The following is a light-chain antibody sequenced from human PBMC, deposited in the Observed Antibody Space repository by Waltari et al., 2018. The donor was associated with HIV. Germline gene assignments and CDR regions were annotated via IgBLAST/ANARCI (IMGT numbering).Light chain of an antibody. CDR1: RSHIGSNT. J-gene: IGLJ3*02. Sequence: QSVLTQPPSASGTPGQRVTISCSGSRSHIGSNTINWYQQLPGTAPKLLIYSNNQRPSGVPDRFSGSKSGTSASLAISGLQSEDEDDYYCAAWDDSLNGQVFGGGTKLTVL. V-gene: IGLV1-44*01. CDR2: SNN. CDR3: AAWDDSLNGQV.